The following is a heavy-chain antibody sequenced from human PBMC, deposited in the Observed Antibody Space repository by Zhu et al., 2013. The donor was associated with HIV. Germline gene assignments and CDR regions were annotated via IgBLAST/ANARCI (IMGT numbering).Heavy chain of an antibody. CDR2: INPNSGGT. CDR3: ARFGVLGDFWSGSDY. CDR1: GYTFTGYY. Sequence: QVQLVQSGAEVKKPGASVKVSCKASGYTFTGYYMHWVRQAPGQGLEWMGWINPNSGGTNYAQKFQGRVTMTRDTSISTAYMELSRLRSDDTAVYYCARFGVLGDFWSGSDYWGQGTLVTVSS. D-gene: IGHD3-3*01. J-gene: IGHJ4*02. V-gene: IGHV1-2*02.